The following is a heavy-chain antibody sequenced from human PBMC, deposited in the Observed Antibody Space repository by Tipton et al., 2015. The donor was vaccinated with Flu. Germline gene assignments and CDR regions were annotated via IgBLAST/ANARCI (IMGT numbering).Heavy chain of an antibody. V-gene: IGHV4-39*01. CDR2: IHYSGTT. J-gene: IGHJ4*02. CDR3: ARLSYYDVDLKNFYFDY. Sequence: TLSLTCTVSGGSITNYHWGWIRQPPGKGLEWIGGIHYSGTTYYNPSLKTRVTISVDTSKNQLSLRVTSVTAADTAVYYCARLSYYDVDLKNFYFDYWGQGALVTVSS. CDR1: GGSITNYH. D-gene: IGHD3-10*02.